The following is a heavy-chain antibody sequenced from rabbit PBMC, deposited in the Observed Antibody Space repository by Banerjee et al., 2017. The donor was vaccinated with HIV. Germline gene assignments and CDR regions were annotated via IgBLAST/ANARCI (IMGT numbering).Heavy chain of an antibody. CDR2: IYTGDSDST. V-gene: IGHV1S40*01. D-gene: IGHD2-1*01. CDR3: ARGSATMTLVITGYYLNL. CDR1: GFSFSSNYY. Sequence: QSLEESGGDLVKPGASLTLTCTASGFSFSSNYYMCWVRQAPGKGLEWIACIYTGDSDSTAYASWAKGRFTISKTSSTTVTLQMTILTAADTATYFCARGSATMTLVITGYYLNLWGQGTLVTVS. J-gene: IGHJ4*01.